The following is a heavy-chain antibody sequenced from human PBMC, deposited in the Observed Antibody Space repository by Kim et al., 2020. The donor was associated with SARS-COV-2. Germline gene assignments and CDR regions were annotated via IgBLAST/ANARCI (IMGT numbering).Heavy chain of an antibody. CDR3: ARGRRDLLAAADTYYYYYGMDV. CDR2: INHSGST. CDR1: GGSFSGYY. V-gene: IGHV4-34*01. J-gene: IGHJ6*02. D-gene: IGHD6-13*01. Sequence: SETLSLTCAVYGGSFSGYYWSWIRQPPGKGLEWIGEINHSGSTNYNPSLKSRVTISVDTSKNQFSLKLSSVPAADTAVYYCARGRRDLLAAADTYYYYYGMDVWGQGTTVTVSS.